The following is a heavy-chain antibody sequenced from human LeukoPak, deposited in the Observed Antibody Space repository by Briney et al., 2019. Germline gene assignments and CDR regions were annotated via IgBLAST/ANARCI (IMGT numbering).Heavy chain of an antibody. CDR3: AKAGSSTSLETDY. CDR2: IKGDGIST. J-gene: IGHJ4*02. Sequence: PGGSLRLSCAASGFDFSSNWMHWVRHAPGQGLVWVSRIKGDGISTNYADSVKGRFTISRDNSKNTLYLQMNSLRAEDTAVYYCAKAGSSTSLETDYWGQGTLVTVSS. CDR1: GFDFSSNW. D-gene: IGHD2-2*01. V-gene: IGHV3-74*01.